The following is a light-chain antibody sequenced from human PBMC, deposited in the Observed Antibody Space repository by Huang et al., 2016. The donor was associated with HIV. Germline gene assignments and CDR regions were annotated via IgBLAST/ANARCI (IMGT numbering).Light chain of an antibody. J-gene: IGKJ5*01. V-gene: IGKV3-11*01. CDR3: QQRSNWPPA. Sequence: EIVLTQSPATLSLSPGEKATLSCRASQSVSSDLAWYQQQPGQAPRLLIDDAYNRATGIPARFSGSGSGTDFTLTISSLEPEDFAVYYCQQRSNWPPAFGQGTRLEIK. CDR1: QSVSSD. CDR2: DAY.